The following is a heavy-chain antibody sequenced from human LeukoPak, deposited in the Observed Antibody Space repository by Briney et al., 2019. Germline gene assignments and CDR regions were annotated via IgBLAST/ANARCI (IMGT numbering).Heavy chain of an antibody. V-gene: IGHV1-2*02. Sequence: GASVKVSCKASGYTFTGYYMHWVRQAPGQGLEWMGWINPNSGGTNYAQKFQGRVTMTRDTSISTAYMELSRLRSDDTAVYYCARPLQGYGGYGYLGWFDPWGQGTLVTVSS. CDR1: GYTFTGYY. D-gene: IGHD5-18*01. CDR2: INPNSGGT. CDR3: ARPLQGYGGYGYLGWFDP. J-gene: IGHJ5*02.